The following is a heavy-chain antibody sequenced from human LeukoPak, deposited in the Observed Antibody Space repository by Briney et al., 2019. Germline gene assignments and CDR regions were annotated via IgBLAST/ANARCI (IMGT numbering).Heavy chain of an antibody. CDR2: INPNSGGT. Sequence: ASVKVSCKASGGTFSSYAISWVRQAPGQGLEWMGWINPNSGGTNYAQKFQGRVTMTRDTSISTAYMELSRLRSEDTAVYYCARGSGSVVVVAEPFDYWGQGTLVTVSS. D-gene: IGHD2-15*01. J-gene: IGHJ4*02. CDR3: ARGSGSVVVVAEPFDY. V-gene: IGHV1-2*02. CDR1: GGTFSSYA.